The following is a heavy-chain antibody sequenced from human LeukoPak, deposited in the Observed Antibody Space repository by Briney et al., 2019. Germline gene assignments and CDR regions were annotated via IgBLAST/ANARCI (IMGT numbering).Heavy chain of an antibody. V-gene: IGHV3-23*01. CDR1: GFTLTGNA. J-gene: IGHJ4*02. Sequence: PGGSLRLSCAASGFTLTGNAMSWVRQAPGRGLGWVSGAGGDERKHYADSVRGRFTISRDNSMNTVHLQMNSLRVEDTAVYYCAKDLSWWAAADYWGQGALVTVSS. CDR3: AKDLSWWAAADY. D-gene: IGHD2-15*01. CDR2: AGGDERK.